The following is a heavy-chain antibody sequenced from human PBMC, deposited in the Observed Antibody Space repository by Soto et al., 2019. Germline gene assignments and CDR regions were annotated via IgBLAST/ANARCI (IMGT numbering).Heavy chain of an antibody. CDR3: ARYSSSLFYYYYGMDV. J-gene: IGHJ6*02. V-gene: IGHV5-51*01. Sequence: PGESLKISCKGSGYSFTSYWIGWVRQMPGKGLERMGIIYPGDSDTRYSPSFQGQVTISADKSISTAYLQWSSLKASDTAMYYCARYSSSLFYYYYGMDVWGQGTTVTVSS. CDR2: IYPGDSDT. CDR1: GYSFTSYW. D-gene: IGHD6-13*01.